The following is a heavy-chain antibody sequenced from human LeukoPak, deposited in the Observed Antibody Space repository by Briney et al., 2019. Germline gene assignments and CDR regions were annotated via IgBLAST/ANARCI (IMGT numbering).Heavy chain of an antibody. D-gene: IGHD3-22*01. CDR3: ARDCSASSSDYYPLGY. V-gene: IGHV3-66*01. Sequence: PGGSLRLSCAASGFTVSSKYMSWVRQAPGKGLEWVSVICSGGSTYYADSVKGRFTISRDNSKNTVYLQMNSLRAEDTAVYYCARDCSASSSDYYPLGYWGQGTLVTVSS. CDR2: ICSGGST. CDR1: GFTVSSKY. J-gene: IGHJ4*02.